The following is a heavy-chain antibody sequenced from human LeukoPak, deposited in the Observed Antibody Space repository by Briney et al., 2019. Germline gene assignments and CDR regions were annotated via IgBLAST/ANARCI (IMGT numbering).Heavy chain of an antibody. J-gene: IGHJ5*02. CDR1: GYTFTSYY. CDR2: MNPNSGNT. D-gene: IGHD6-19*01. Sequence: ASVKVSCKASGYTFTSYYMHWVRQAPGQGLEWMGWMNPNSGNTGYAQKFQGRVTMTRNTSISTAYMELSSLRSEDTAVYYCARGRLVYSSGWYSTWGQGTLVTVSS. V-gene: IGHV1-8*02. CDR3: ARGRLVYSSGWYST.